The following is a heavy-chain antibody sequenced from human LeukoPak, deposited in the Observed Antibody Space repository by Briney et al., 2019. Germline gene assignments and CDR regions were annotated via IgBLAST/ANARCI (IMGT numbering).Heavy chain of an antibody. CDR2: IYTSGST. D-gene: IGHD2-8*01. Sequence: PSETLSLTCTVSGGSISSYYWSWIRQPAGKGLEWIGRIYTSGSTNYNPSLKSRVTMSVNTSKNQFSLKLSSVTAADTAVYYCAREGELYCTNGVCAYYYYGMDVWGQGTTVTVYS. J-gene: IGHJ6*02. CDR1: GGSISSYY. V-gene: IGHV4-4*07. CDR3: AREGELYCTNGVCAYYYYGMDV.